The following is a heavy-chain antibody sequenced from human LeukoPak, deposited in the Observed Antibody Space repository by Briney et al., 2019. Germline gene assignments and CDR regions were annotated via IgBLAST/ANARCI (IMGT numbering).Heavy chain of an antibody. J-gene: IGHJ4*02. D-gene: IGHD5-24*01. V-gene: IGHV3-30-3*01. CDR1: GFTFSSYA. CDR2: ISYDGSNK. CDR3: ARDLGPYADGYNYID. Sequence: GGSLRLSCAASGFTFSSYAMHWVRQAPGKGLEWVAVISYDGSNKYYADSVKGRFTISRDNAKNSLYLQMNSLRAEDTAVYCCARDLGPYADGYNYIDWGQGTLVTVSS.